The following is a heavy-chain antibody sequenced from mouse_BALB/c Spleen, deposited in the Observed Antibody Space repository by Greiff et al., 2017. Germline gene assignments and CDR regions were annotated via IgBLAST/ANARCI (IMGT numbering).Heavy chain of an antibody. J-gene: IGHJ4*01. D-gene: IGHD3-1*01. V-gene: IGHV14-3*02. Sequence: EVQLQQSGAELVKPGASVKLSCTASGFNIKDTYMHWVKQRPEQGLEWIGRIDPANGNTKYDPKFQGKATITADTSSSTAYLQLSSLTSEDTAVYYCARGGYALYAMDYWGQGTSVTVSS. CDR2: IDPANGNT. CDR1: GFNIKDTY. CDR3: ARGGYALYAMDY.